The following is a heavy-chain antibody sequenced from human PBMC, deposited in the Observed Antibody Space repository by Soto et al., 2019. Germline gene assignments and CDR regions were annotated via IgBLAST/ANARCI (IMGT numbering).Heavy chain of an antibody. CDR3: ARERGSYSGDAFDI. J-gene: IGHJ3*02. D-gene: IGHD1-26*01. CDR1: GFTFSSYA. Sequence: QVQLVESGGGVVQPGRSLRLSCAASGFTFSSYAMHWVRQAPGKGLEWVAVISYDGSNKYYADSVKGRFTISRDNSKNTLYLQMNSLRAEDTAVYYWARERGSYSGDAFDIWGQGTMVTVSS. V-gene: IGHV3-30-3*01. CDR2: ISYDGSNK.